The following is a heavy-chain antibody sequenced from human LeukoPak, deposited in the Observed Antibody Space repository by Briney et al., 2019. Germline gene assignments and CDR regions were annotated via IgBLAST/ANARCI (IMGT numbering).Heavy chain of an antibody. D-gene: IGHD3-22*01. CDR3: ARTANYYDSSGYNNWFDP. V-gene: IGHV4-39*07. CDR1: GGSITSSTYY. Sequence: PSETLSLTCTVSGGSITSSTYYWGWIRQPPGKGLEWIGSIYNSGSTNYNPSLKSQVTISVDTSKNQFSLKLNSVTAADTAVYYCARTANYYDSSGYNNWFDPWGQGTLVTVSS. CDR2: IYNSGST. J-gene: IGHJ5*02.